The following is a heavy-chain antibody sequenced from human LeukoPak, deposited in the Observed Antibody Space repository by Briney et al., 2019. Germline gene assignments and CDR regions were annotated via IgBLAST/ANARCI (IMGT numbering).Heavy chain of an antibody. CDR2: ISAYNGNT. V-gene: IGHV1-18*01. CDR3: ARDHIVVVPAYYYGMDV. D-gene: IGHD2-2*01. Sequence: ASMKVSCKASGYTFTSYGISWVRQAPGQGLEWMGWISAYNGNTNYAQKLQGRVTMTTDTSTSTAYMELRSLRSDDTAVYYCARDHIVVVPAYYYGMDVWGQGTTVTVSS. J-gene: IGHJ6*02. CDR1: GYTFTSYG.